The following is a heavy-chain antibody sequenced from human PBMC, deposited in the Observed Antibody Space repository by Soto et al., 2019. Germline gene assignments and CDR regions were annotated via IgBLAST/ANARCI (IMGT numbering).Heavy chain of an antibody. CDR2: IYWDDDK. CDR1: GFSLGTHGVA. J-gene: IGHJ4*02. CDR3: APAILYCTGGSCSTYCDS. Sequence: QITLKEAGPTLVKPTQPLTLTCTFSGFSLGTHGVAVGWVRQPAGKALEWLALIYWDDDKYYSASLNSRHTITQDNSKNQGGLTITSMDPGNTGTYTCAPAILYCTGGSCSTYCDSWGQGNLVHVSS. D-gene: IGHD2-15*01. V-gene: IGHV2-5*02.